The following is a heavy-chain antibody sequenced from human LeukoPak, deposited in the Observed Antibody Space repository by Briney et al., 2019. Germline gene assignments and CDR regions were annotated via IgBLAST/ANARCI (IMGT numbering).Heavy chain of an antibody. CDR2: ISGSGGST. CDR1: GFTFNSYA. D-gene: IGHD3-16*01. Sequence: RSGGSLRLSCAASGFTFNSYAMSWVRQAPGKGLEWVSAISGSGGSTYFADSLKGRFTISRYNSRRTLYLQMNSLRAEDTAVYYCAKGGGFDPWGQGTLVTVSS. J-gene: IGHJ5*02. CDR3: AKGGGFDP. V-gene: IGHV3-23*01.